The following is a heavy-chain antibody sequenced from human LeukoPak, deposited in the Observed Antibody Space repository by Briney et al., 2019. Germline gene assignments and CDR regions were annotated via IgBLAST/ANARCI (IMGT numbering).Heavy chain of an antibody. Sequence: ASVKVSCKASGYTFTGYYMHWVRQAPGQGLEWMGWINPNSGGTNYAQKFQGRVTMTRDTSISTACMELSRLRSDDTAVYYCARDLRYGGNPGPAYWGQGTLVTVSS. D-gene: IGHD4-23*01. CDR2: INPNSGGT. CDR1: GYTFTGYY. CDR3: ARDLRYGGNPGPAY. J-gene: IGHJ4*02. V-gene: IGHV1-2*02.